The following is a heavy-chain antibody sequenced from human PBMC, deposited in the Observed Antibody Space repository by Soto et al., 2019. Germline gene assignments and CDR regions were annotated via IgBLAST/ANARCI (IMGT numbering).Heavy chain of an antibody. CDR1: GDTFSFYT. Sequence: SVKVSCKASGDTFSFYTINWVRQAPGLGLEWVGRINPILSMSNYAQKFQGRVTMTADKSTSTAYMELRSLRSEDTAVYYCARTLYGDNVDYWGQGTLVTVS. J-gene: IGHJ4*02. V-gene: IGHV1-69*02. CDR2: INPILSMS. CDR3: ARTLYGDNVDY. D-gene: IGHD4-17*01.